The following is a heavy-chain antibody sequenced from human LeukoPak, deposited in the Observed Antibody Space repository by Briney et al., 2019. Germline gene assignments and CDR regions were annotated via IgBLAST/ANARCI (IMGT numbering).Heavy chain of an antibody. V-gene: IGHV4-30-4*01. CDR3: ASVAIQHYGMDV. J-gene: IGHJ6*02. CDR2: IYYSGST. D-gene: IGHD2-2*02. Sequence: NPSETLSLTCTVSGGSISSGDYYWSWIRQPPGKGLEWIGYIYYSGSTYYNPSLKSRVTISVDTSKNQFSLKLSSVTAADTAVYYCASVAIQHYGMDVWGQGTTVTVSS. CDR1: GGSISSGDYY.